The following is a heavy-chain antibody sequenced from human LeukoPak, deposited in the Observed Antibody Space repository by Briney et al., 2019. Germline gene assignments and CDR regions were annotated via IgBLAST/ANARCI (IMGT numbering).Heavy chain of an antibody. D-gene: IGHD3/OR15-3a*01. J-gene: IGHJ4*02. V-gene: IGHV3-7*03. Sequence: PGGSLRLSCVASGFTFGKYWMSWVRQAPGKGLEWVANIKLDGSEKNYVDSVKGRFTIPRDNTKNSLYLQMNSLRAEDTAVFYCARDQYDTWSRRGNFDSWGQGTLVIVSS. CDR2: IKLDGSEK. CDR1: GFTFGKYW. CDR3: ARDQYDTWSRRGNFDS.